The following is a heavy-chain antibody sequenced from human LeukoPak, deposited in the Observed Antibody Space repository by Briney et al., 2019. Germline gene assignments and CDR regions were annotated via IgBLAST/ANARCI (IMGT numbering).Heavy chain of an antibody. CDR3: ARDRYGGIIDS. CDR1: GGSLNTYF. J-gene: IGHJ4*02. CDR2: IYPSGST. Sequence: SETLSLTCTVSGGSLNTYFWTWIRQPAGKGLQLIGPIYPSGSTNYSPSLKSRLSMSVDTSNNQFSLKLSSVTAADTAVYYCARDRYGGIIDSWGQGTLVSVSS. V-gene: IGHV4-4*07. D-gene: IGHD4-23*01.